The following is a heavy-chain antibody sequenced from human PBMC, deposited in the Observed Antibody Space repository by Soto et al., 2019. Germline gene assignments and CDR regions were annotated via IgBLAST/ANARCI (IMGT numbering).Heavy chain of an antibody. D-gene: IGHD1-1*01. Sequence: ASVKVSCKASGGTFSSYAISWVRQAPGQGLEWMGGIIPIFGTANYAQKFQGRVTITADESTSTAYMELSSLRSEDTAVYYCARSRSGTAPYTRARNAFDIWGQGTMVTVSS. CDR3: ARSRSGTAPYTRARNAFDI. CDR1: GGTFSSYA. J-gene: IGHJ3*02. CDR2: IIPIFGTA. V-gene: IGHV1-69*01.